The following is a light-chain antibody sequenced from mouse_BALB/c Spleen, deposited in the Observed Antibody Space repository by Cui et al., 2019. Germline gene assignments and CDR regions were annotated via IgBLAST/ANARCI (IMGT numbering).Light chain of an antibody. V-gene: IGLV1*01. CDR2: GTN. J-gene: IGLJ1*01. CDR1: NGAVTTSNY. Sequence: QSVVTQDSAPPTSPRETVTLTCRSSNGAVTTSNYANWVQEKPDHLFTGLIGGTNNRAPGVPARFSGSLIGDKAALTITGAQTEDEAIYFCALWYSNHWVFGGGTKLTVL. CDR3: ALWYSNHWV.